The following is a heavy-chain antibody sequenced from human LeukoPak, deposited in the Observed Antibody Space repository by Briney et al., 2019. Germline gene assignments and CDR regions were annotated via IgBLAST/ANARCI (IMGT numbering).Heavy chain of an antibody. Sequence: SETLSLTCTVSGGSISSSSYYWGWIRQPPGKGLEWIGNIYYTGSTYYNPSLKSRVTISVDTSKNQFSLKLSSVTAADTALYYCARHESLGAFDIWGQGTMVTVSS. CDR2: IYYTGST. D-gene: IGHD7-27*01. CDR3: ARHESLGAFDI. V-gene: IGHV4-39*01. CDR1: GGSISSSSYY. J-gene: IGHJ3*02.